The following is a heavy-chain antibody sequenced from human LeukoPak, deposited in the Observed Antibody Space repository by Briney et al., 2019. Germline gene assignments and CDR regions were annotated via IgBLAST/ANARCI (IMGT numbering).Heavy chain of an antibody. CDR2: ISGSGGST. CDR3: AKVGYGDYYGMDV. V-gene: IGHV3-23*01. Sequence: GGSLRLSCAASGFTFSSYAMSWVRQAPGKGLEWVSAISGSGGSTYYADSVKGRFTISRDNSRNTLYLQMNSLRAEDTAVYYCAKVGYGDYYGMDVWGQGTTVTVSS. J-gene: IGHJ6*02. D-gene: IGHD4-17*01. CDR1: GFTFSSYA.